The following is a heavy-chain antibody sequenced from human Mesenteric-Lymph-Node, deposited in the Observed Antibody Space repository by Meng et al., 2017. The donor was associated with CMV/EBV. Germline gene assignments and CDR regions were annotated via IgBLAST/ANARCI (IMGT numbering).Heavy chain of an antibody. CDR2: IYYGST. Sequence: LTCAVSGDSISNGSYSWIWIRQPPGKGLEWVGYIYYGSTYYNPSLRGRVTISVDKSKNQFFLNLDSMTAADTAIYYCARSKVTMLDTWGQGTLVTVSS. CDR1: GDSISNGSYS. V-gene: IGHV4-30-2*01. CDR3: ARSKVTMLDT. J-gene: IGHJ5*02. D-gene: IGHD4-17*01.